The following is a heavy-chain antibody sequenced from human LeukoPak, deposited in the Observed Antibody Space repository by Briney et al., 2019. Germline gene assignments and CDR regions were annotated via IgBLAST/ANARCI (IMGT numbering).Heavy chain of an antibody. CDR1: GFTFSSYD. V-gene: IGHV3-13*04. D-gene: IGHD3-22*01. J-gene: IGHJ4*02. Sequence: PGGSLRLSCAASGFTFSSYDFHWVRQATGKGLEWVSAIGTVDDTYYPDSVKGRFTISRENAKNSLYLQMNSPRAGDTAVYYCVRERLDDSSGKALQYFDYWGQGTLVTVSS. CDR3: VRERLDDSSGKALQYFDY. CDR2: IGTVDDT.